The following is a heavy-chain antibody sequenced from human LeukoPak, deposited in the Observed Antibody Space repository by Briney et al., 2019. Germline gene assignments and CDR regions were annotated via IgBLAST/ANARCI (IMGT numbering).Heavy chain of an antibody. J-gene: IGHJ5*02. CDR2: ISYEGINK. D-gene: IGHD4-23*01. CDR3: VRGSRNQLLGWFDP. CDR1: GFTFSDFA. Sequence: GGSLRLSCTASGFTFSDFAMHWVRQSPGEGLKWLAVISYEGINKHSADSVKRRFTISRDNSKNILYLEMTSLRPEDTGVYYCVRGSRNQLLGWFDPWGQGTLVTVSS. V-gene: IGHV3-30*04.